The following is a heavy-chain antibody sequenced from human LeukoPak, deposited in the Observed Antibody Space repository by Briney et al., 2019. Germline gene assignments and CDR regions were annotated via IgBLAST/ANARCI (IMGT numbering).Heavy chain of an antibody. CDR2: ISAYSGNT. CDR3: AISQGSYYDTSGYLGGDY. V-gene: IGHV1-18*01. CDR1: GYTFTNYG. Sequence: EASVKVSCKASGYTFTNYGIFWVRQAPGQGLEWMGWISAYSGNTNYAQKLQGRVTMTTKTSTSTAYMELESLRSDDTAVYYCAISQGSYYDTSGYLGGDYWGQGTLVIVSS. D-gene: IGHD3-22*01. J-gene: IGHJ4*02.